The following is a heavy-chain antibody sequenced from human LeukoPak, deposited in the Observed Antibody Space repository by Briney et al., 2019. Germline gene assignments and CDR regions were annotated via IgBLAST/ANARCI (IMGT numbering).Heavy chain of an antibody. D-gene: IGHD6-13*01. Sequence: PSETLSLTCTVSGGSISSYYWSWIRQPAGKGLEWIGYIYYSGSTNYNPSLKSRVIISVDTSKNQFSLKLSSVTAADTAVYYCARVAAAGGFDIWGQGTMVTVSS. V-gene: IGHV4-59*01. CDR3: ARVAAAGGFDI. CDR2: IYYSGST. CDR1: GGSISSYY. J-gene: IGHJ3*02.